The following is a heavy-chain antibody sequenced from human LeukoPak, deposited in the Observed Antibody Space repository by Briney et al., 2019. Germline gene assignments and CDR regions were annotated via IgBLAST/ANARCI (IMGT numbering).Heavy chain of an antibody. CDR3: ARVGRNGWDFDH. J-gene: IGHJ4*02. CDR1: GFTFSGYW. V-gene: IGHV3-7*01. D-gene: IGHD1-26*01. Sequence: GESLRLSCAASGFTFSGYWVTWVRQAPGKGLEWVANIIEDGALRYYGDSVKGRFTISRDNTKKSLYLQMNSLRAEDTAVYYCARVGRNGWDFDHWGQGTLVTVSS. CDR2: IIEDGALR.